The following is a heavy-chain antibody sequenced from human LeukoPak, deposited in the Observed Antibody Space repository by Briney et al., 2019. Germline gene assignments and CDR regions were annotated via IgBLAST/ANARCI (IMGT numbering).Heavy chain of an antibody. CDR2: ISDSGNT. Sequence: GGSLRLSCAASGFTVNSNYMSWVRQAPGKGLEWVSAISDSGNTYHADSVKGRFTISRDSSKNTLFLQMNRLRPEDAAVYYCAKAPVTTCRGAYCYPFDYWGQGTLVTVSS. J-gene: IGHJ4*02. CDR1: GFTVNSNY. V-gene: IGHV3-53*01. CDR3: AKAPVTTCRGAYCYPFDY. D-gene: IGHD2-21*01.